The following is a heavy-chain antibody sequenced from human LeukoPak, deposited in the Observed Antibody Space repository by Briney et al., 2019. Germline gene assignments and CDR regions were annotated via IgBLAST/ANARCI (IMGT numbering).Heavy chain of an antibody. D-gene: IGHD3-22*01. J-gene: IGHJ3*02. CDR3: ARLPLATYYDSSGSVVYALDI. CDR1: GGSISSGGYY. CDR2: IYYSGST. Sequence: SETLSLTCTVSGGSISSGGYYWSWIRQHPGKGLEWIGYIYYSGSTYYNPSLKSRVTISVDTSKNQFSLKLSSVTAADTAVYYCARLPLATYYDSSGSVVYALDIWGQGTMVTVSS. V-gene: IGHV4-31*03.